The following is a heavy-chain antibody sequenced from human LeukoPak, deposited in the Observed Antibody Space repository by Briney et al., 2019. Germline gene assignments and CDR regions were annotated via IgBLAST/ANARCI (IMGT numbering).Heavy chain of an antibody. D-gene: IGHD3-10*01. Sequence: GGSLRLSCAASGFTFSDYYMSWIRQAPGKGLEWVSYISSSGSTIYYADSVKGRFTISRDNAKNSLYLQMDSLKTEDTAVYYCTGNYYGSGSYADFDYWGQGTLVTVSS. CDR3: TGNYYGSGSYADFDY. J-gene: IGHJ4*02. CDR2: ISSSGSTI. V-gene: IGHV3-11*01. CDR1: GFTFSDYY.